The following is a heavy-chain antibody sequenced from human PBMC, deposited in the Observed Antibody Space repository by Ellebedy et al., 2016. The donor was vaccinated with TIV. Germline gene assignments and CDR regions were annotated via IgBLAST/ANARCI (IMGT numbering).Heavy chain of an antibody. Sequence: AASVKVSCKASGGTFISYAISWVRQAPGQGLEWMGRIIPILGIANYTQKFQGRVTITADRSTSTAYMELSSLRSEDTAVYYCANTAMAVDYYYGMDVWGQGTTVTVTS. V-gene: IGHV1-69*04. CDR1: GGTFISYA. CDR2: IIPILGIA. CDR3: ANTAMAVDYYYGMDV. D-gene: IGHD5-18*01. J-gene: IGHJ6*02.